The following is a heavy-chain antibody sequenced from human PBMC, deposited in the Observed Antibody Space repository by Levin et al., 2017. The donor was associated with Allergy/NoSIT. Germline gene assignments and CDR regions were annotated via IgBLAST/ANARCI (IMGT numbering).Heavy chain of an antibody. CDR3: AREPVRSYYYGMDV. V-gene: IGHV3-9*01. D-gene: IGHD6-6*01. J-gene: IGHJ6*02. CDR2: ISWNSGSI. CDR1: GFTFDDYA. Sequence: SLKISCAASGFTFDDYAMHWVRQAPGKGLEWVSGISWNSGSIGYADSVKGRFTISRDNAKNSLYLQMNSLRAEDTALYYCAREPVRSYYYGMDVWGQGTTVTVSS.